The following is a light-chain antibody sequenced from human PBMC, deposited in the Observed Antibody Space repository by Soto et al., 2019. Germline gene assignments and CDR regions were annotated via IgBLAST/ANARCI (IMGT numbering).Light chain of an antibody. Sequence: EIVMTQSPATLSVSPGERATLSCRASQSVSSNLAWYQQKPGQAPRLLIYGASTRATVLPGRFSVSGSGTEFTLTISSLQSEDFAVYYCQHYNNWPYTFCQGTKLEIK. CDR3: QHYNNWPYT. CDR1: QSVSSN. J-gene: IGKJ2*01. CDR2: GAS. V-gene: IGKV3-15*01.